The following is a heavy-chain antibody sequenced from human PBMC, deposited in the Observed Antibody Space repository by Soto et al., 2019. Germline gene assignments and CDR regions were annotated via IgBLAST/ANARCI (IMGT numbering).Heavy chain of an antibody. V-gene: IGHV1-18*04. CDR2: ISAYNGNT. Sequence: ASVKVSCKASGYTFTSYGISWVRQAPGRGLEWMGWISAYNGNTNYAQKLQGRVTMTTDTSTSTAYMELRSLRSDDTAVYYCARDPGCSSTSCYYWFDPWGQGTLVTVSS. CDR1: GYTFTSYG. D-gene: IGHD2-2*01. J-gene: IGHJ5*02. CDR3: ARDPGCSSTSCYYWFDP.